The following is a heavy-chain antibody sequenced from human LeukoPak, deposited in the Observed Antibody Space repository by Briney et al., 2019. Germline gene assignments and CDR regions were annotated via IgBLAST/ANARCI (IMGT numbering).Heavy chain of an antibody. V-gene: IGHV3-23*01. CDR2: ISDSGDNT. CDR3: AKRVSYSSSWPCFDS. J-gene: IGHJ4*02. Sequence: GGSLRLSCAASGFTFSSSGVNWVRQAPGKGLEWVSSISDSGDNTYYADSVKGRFTSSRDNSKNTLFLQMHSLRDEDTALYFCAKRVSYSSSWPCFDSWGQGTLVTVSS. CDR1: GFTFSSSG. D-gene: IGHD6-13*01.